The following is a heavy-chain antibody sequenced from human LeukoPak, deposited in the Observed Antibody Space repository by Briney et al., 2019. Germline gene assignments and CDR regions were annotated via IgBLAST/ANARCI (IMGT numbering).Heavy chain of an antibody. V-gene: IGHV4-39*01. J-gene: IGHJ4*02. Sequence: PSETLSLTYTISGGSISSSSFYWDWIRQPPGKGLEWIGSFYYSGNTYYNPSLKSRVIISGDTSKNQFSLKVRSVTAADTAVYHCARRVVVGNNVYFDDWGQGPWSSSPQ. CDR3: ARRVVVGNNVYFDD. CDR2: FYYSGNT. CDR1: GGSISSSSFY. D-gene: IGHD3-22*01.